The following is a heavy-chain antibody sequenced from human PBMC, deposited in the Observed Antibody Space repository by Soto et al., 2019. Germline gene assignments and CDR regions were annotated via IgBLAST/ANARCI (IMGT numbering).Heavy chain of an antibody. CDR1: GDSIISYY. D-gene: IGHD6-19*01. J-gene: IGHJ4*02. Sequence: LETLSLSCTVSGDSIISYYWSWIRQPPGKGLEWIGYIYYSGSTNYHPSLKSRVTISVDTSKNQFSLNLSSVTTADTAVYYCVRAGGGWSFDSWGQGTQVTVSS. CDR2: IYYSGST. V-gene: IGHV4-59*01. CDR3: VRAGGGWSFDS.